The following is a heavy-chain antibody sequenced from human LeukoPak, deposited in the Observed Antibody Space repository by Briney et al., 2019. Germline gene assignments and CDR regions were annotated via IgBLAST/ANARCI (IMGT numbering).Heavy chain of an antibody. CDR2: ISSSSTYI. CDR1: GFTFSTYS. J-gene: IGHJ4*02. V-gene: IGHV3-21*01. CDR3: VRVGTTSWYY. Sequence: GGSLRLSCAASGFTFSTYSMNWVRQAPGKGLEWVSSISSSSTYIYYADSVKGRFTISRDNAKNSLYLQMNSLRAEDTAVYYCVRVGTTSWYYWGQGTLVTVSS. D-gene: IGHD2-2*01.